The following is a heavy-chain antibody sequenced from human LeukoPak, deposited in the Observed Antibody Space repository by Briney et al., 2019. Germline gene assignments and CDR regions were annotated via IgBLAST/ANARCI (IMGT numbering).Heavy chain of an antibody. D-gene: IGHD3-22*01. CDR3: ARVSMIVGHWFDP. CDR1: GFTFRTYA. CDR2: ISSTYEI. Sequence: GGSLRLSCTASGFTFRTYAMNWIRQAPGKGLECVSYISSTYEIYYGDSVRGRFSVSRDNAKNSVFLQMNNLRLEDTAVYYCARVSMIVGHWFDPWGQGTLVTVSS. J-gene: IGHJ5*02. V-gene: IGHV3-48*01.